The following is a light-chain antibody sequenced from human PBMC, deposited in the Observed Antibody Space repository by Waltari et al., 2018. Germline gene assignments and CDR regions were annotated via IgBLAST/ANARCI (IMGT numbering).Light chain of an antibody. CDR3: CSYGGASIRV. CDR2: EVR. J-gene: IGLJ2*01. Sequence: QSALTQPASVSGSPGQSIHISCPGTTSDVGSYNLVSWYRQPPGEAPKLIIYEVRKRPSGVSDRFSGSKSGNTASLTISGLQAEDEADYYCCSYGGASIRVFGGGTKLTVL. V-gene: IGLV2-23*02. CDR1: TSDVGSYNL.